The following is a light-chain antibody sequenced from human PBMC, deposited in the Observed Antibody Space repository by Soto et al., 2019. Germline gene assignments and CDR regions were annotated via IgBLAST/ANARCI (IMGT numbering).Light chain of an antibody. V-gene: IGKV1-5*01. CDR3: QQYNSYPYT. CDR2: DTS. CDR1: QSISSW. Sequence: DIQMTQSPSTLSASVGDRVTITCRASQSISSWLAWYQQKPGKAPKLLIYDTSSLESGVPSRFSGSGSGTDFTLTISSLQPDDFATYYCQQYNSYPYTFGQGTKLEIK. J-gene: IGKJ2*01.